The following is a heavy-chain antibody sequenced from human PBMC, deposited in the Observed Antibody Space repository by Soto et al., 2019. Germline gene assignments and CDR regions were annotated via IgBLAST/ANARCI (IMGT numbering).Heavy chain of an antibody. D-gene: IGHD2-8*02. J-gene: IGHJ4*02. Sequence: LSLTCTVSGASITGSFFWSWIRQPAGKGLEWIGRFSLSGTTNYNPSLRSRVAMSADVSKNQFSLRLTSVTAADTALYYCARGMTPPGAPAWYYFDSWGQGTLVTVSS. CDR2: FSLSGTT. V-gene: IGHV4-4*07. CDR3: ARGMTPPGAPAWYYFDS. CDR1: GASITGSFF.